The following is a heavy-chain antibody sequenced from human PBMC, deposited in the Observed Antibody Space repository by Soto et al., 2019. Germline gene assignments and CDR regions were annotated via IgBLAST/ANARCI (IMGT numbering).Heavy chain of an antibody. CDR2: IYYSGST. CDR3: ARVLFGRGNWFDP. Sequence: PSETLSLTCTVSSGSISSYYWGWIRQPPGKGLEWIGYIYYSGSTNYNPSLKSRVTISVDTSKNQFSLKLSSVTAADTAVYYCARVLFGRGNWFDPWGQGTLVTVSS. V-gene: IGHV4-59*01. CDR1: SGSISSYY. J-gene: IGHJ5*02. D-gene: IGHD3-3*01.